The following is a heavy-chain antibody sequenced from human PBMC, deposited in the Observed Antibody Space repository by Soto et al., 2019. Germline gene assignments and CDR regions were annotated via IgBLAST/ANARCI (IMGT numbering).Heavy chain of an antibody. CDR3: ARLLTEGATYREDAFDM. CDR1: GYTFTSHS. J-gene: IGHJ3*02. D-gene: IGHD1-26*01. V-gene: IGHV1-18*01. Sequence: QLQLVQSGGEVKTPRASVQVSCTTSGYTFTSHSISWVRQAPGQGLEWMGWISTYNGKTDYAQKFQGRVTMTADTRTSTVYMEVRSLRSDDTAVYYCARLLTEGATYREDAFDMWGQGTKVTVSS. CDR2: ISTYNGKT.